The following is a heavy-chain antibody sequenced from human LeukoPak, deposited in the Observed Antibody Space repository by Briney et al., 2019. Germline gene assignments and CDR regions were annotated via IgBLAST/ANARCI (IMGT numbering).Heavy chain of an antibody. CDR1: GFTFSSYS. Sequence: GGSLRLSCAASGFTFSSYSMNWVRQAPGKGLEWVSSISSSSSYIYYADSVKGRFTISRDNAKNSLYLQMNSLRAEDTAVYYCARGSDIVATGGAFDIWGQGTMVTVSS. D-gene: IGHD5-12*01. CDR3: ARGSDIVATGGAFDI. V-gene: IGHV3-21*01. CDR2: ISSSSSYI. J-gene: IGHJ3*02.